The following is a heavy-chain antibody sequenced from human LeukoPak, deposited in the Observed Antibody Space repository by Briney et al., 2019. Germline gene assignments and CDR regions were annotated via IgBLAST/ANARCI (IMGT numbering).Heavy chain of an antibody. CDR2: IYYSGIT. J-gene: IGHJ3*02. CDR1: GGSISTYY. D-gene: IGHD2-8*01. V-gene: IGHV4-59*08. Sequence: SETLSLTCTVSGGSISTYYWSWIRQPPGKGLEWIGYIYYSGITNYNPPLKSRATISVDTSKNQFSLKLSSVTAANTAVYYCARTYGLGAFDIWGQGAMVTVSS. CDR3: ARTYGLGAFDI.